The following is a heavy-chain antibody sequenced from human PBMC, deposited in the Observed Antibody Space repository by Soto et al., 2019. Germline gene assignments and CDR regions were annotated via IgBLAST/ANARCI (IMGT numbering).Heavy chain of an antibody. Sequence: SVKVSWKASGGTFSRYAISWVRQAPGQGLEWMGGIIPIFGTANYAQKFQGRVTITADESTSTAYMELSSLRFEDTAVYYCARGENTAMPQAGRFAPRGQGTLV. D-gene: IGHD5-18*01. CDR1: GGTFSRYA. CDR2: IIPIFGTA. V-gene: IGHV1-69*13. J-gene: IGHJ4*02. CDR3: ARGENTAMPQAGRFAP.